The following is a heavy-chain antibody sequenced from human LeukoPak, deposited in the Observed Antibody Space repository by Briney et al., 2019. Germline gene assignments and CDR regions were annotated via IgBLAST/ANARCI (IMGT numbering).Heavy chain of an antibody. D-gene: IGHD6-13*01. Sequence: GGSLRLSCAGSGFPFSSHGMNWVRQAPGKGLEWASGISPGGPTYYADSVRGRFTISRDDSKNTVYLQMNSLRAEDTAVYYCASSLGSSSWYGNWFDPWGQGTLVTVSS. CDR1: GFPFSSHG. J-gene: IGHJ5*02. CDR3: ASSLGSSSWYGNWFDP. V-gene: IGHV3-23*01. CDR2: ISPGGPT.